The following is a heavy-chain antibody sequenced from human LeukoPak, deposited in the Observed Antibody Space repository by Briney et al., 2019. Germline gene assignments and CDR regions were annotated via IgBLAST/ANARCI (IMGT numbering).Heavy chain of an antibody. CDR2: ISDSGGRT. D-gene: IGHD3-9*01. V-gene: IGHV3-23*01. CDR3: AKGPLTGYSTYFFDY. J-gene: IGHJ4*02. CDR1: GFTFSSFA. Sequence: GGSLRLSCAASGFTFSSFAMNWVRQAPGQGLEWVSGISDSGGRTYYADSVKGRFTISRDNSRNTLYLETNSLRAEDTALYYCAKGPLTGYSTYFFDYWGQGTLVTVSS.